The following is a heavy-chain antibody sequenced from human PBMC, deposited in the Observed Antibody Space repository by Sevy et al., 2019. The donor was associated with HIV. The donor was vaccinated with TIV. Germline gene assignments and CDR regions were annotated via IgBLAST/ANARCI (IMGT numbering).Heavy chain of an antibody. CDR1: GGSISSSSYY. V-gene: IGHV4-39*01. CDR3: ATRGKAYYFDY. CDR2: IYYSGTT. J-gene: IGHJ4*02. Sequence: SETLSLTCTVSGGSISSSSYYWGWIRQPPGKGLEWIGSIYYSGTTYYNPSLKSRVTISVDTSKNQFSLKQSSVTAADTAVYYCATRGKAYYFDYWGQGTLVTVSS.